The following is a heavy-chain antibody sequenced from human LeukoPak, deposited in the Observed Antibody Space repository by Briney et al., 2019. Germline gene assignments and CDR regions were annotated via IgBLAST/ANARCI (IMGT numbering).Heavy chain of an antibody. CDR2: ISSSSSYT. CDR3: ARGAGAVAGHYYYYGMDV. D-gene: IGHD6-19*01. J-gene: IGHJ6*02. V-gene: IGHV3-11*06. Sequence: GGSLRLSCAASGFTFSDYYMSWIRQAPGKGLEWVSYISSSSSYTNYADSVKGRFTISRDNAKNSLYLQMNSLRAEDTAVYYCARGAGAVAGHYYYYGMDVWGQGTTVTVSS. CDR1: GFTFSDYY.